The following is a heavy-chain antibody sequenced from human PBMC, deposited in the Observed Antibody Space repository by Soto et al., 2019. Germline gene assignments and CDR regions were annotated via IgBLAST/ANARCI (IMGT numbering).Heavy chain of an antibody. V-gene: IGHV3-23*05. CDR3: AFGTRGVVDTYYHY. CDR1: GFDFSSYA. J-gene: IGHJ4*02. CDR2: ISGSGIDV. D-gene: IGHD3-10*01. Sequence: GGSLRLSCAASGFDFSSYAMNWARQAPGKGLEWVSGISGSGIDVYYADSVRGRFTISRDDSKNTIYLQVNSLRVEDTAMYYCAFGTRGVVDTYYHYWGRGTMVTVSS.